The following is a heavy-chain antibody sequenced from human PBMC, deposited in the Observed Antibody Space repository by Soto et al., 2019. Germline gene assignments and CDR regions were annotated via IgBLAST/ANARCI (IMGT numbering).Heavy chain of an antibody. CDR2: INSKTDGGTT. Sequence: PGGSLRLSCAVSGFTFSNAWMSWVRQAPGKGLEWVGRINSKTDGGTTDYAAPVKGRFTIARDDSRNTLYLQMNSLKTEDTAVYYCTTGFSVYADTGVGYCGQGTMVTV. D-gene: IGHD7-27*01. J-gene: IGHJ4*02. CDR1: GFTFSNAW. CDR3: TTGFSVYADTGVGY. V-gene: IGHV3-15*01.